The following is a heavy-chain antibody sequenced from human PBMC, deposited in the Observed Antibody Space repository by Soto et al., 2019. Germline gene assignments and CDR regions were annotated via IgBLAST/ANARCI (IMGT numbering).Heavy chain of an antibody. J-gene: IGHJ3*02. CDR3: AREQYSYGSAFDI. CDR2: ISYGGGTT. CDR1: EFTFSNYA. Sequence: GGSLRLSCAASEFTFSNYAMSWVRQAPWKGLEWVSAISYGGGTTYYADSVKGRFTISRDNSKNTLYLQMNSLRAEDTAVYYCAREQYSYGSAFDIWGQGTMVTVSS. D-gene: IGHD5-18*01. V-gene: IGHV3-23*01.